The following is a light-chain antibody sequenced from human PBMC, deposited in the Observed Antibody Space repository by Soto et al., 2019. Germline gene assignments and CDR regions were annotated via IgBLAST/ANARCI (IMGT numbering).Light chain of an antibody. Sequence: EIEMTQSPSTLSVSLGERATLSCRASQSVSSKLAWYQQKPGQAPRLLIYDASTRATGIPARFSGSGSGTAFTLTIISLQSEDFAVYSCHQYNQWPSSWTFGQGTKVEIK. J-gene: IGKJ1*01. V-gene: IGKV3-15*01. CDR1: QSVSSK. CDR3: HQYNQWPSSWT. CDR2: DAS.